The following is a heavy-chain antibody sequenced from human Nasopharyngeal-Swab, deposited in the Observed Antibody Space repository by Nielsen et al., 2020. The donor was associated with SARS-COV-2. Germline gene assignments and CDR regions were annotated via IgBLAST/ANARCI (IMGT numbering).Heavy chain of an antibody. CDR3: ANSPGGWYGSGYYYYMDV. D-gene: IGHD6-19*01. Sequence: GESLKISCAASGFTFSSYGMHWVRQAPGKGLEWVAVIWYDGSNKYYADSVKGRFTISRDNSKNTLYLQMNSLRAEDTAVYYCANSPGGWYGSGYYYYMDVWGKGTTVTVSS. CDR2: IWYDGSNK. V-gene: IGHV3-33*06. CDR1: GFTFSSYG. J-gene: IGHJ6*03.